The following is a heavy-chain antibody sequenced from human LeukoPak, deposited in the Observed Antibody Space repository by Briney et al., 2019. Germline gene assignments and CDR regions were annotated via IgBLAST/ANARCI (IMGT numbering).Heavy chain of an antibody. J-gene: IGHJ6*03. D-gene: IGHD3-3*01. V-gene: IGHV3-11*04. Sequence: GGSLRLSCAASGFTFSDYYMSWIRQAPGKGLEWVSYISSSGSTIYYADSVKGRFTISRDNAKNSLYLQMNSLRAEDTAVYYCARVNYDFWSGYYLYYMDVWGKGTTVTVSS. CDR2: ISSSGSTI. CDR1: GFTFSDYY. CDR3: ARVNYDFWSGYYLYYMDV.